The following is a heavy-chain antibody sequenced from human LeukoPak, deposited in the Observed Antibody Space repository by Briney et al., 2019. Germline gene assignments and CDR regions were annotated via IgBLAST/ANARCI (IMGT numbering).Heavy chain of an antibody. D-gene: IGHD3-9*01. CDR1: GGSISSYY. CDR2: IYYSGTT. V-gene: IGHV4-59*01. CDR3: ARETGNYYFDY. Sequence: KTSETLSLTCTVSGGSISSYYWSWIRQPPEKGLEWIGYIYYSGTTNYNPSLKSRVTLSVDTSKSQFSLKLSSVTAADTAVFYCARETGNYYFDYWGQGTLVTVSS. J-gene: IGHJ4*02.